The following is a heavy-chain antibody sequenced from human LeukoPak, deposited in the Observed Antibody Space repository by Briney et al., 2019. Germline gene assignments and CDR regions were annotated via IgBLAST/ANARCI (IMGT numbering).Heavy chain of an antibody. D-gene: IGHD3-16*01. V-gene: IGHV3-23*01. CDR3: ATDWGSDSRKNDF. J-gene: IGHJ4*02. CDR1: GFTFSSYA. Sequence: GGSLRLSCAASGFTFSSYAMSWVRQAPGKGLEWVSSISGSAVSTFYADSVKGRFTISRDNSKNTLYLQMNSLRAEDTAIYYCATDWGSDSRKNDFWGQGTLATVSS. CDR2: ISGSAVST.